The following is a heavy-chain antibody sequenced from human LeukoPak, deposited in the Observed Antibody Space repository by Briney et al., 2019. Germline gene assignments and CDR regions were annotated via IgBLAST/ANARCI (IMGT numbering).Heavy chain of an antibody. CDR1: GYSISSGYY. Sequence: SETLSLNCTVSGYSISSGYYWGWIRQPPGKGLEWIGYIYYSGSTNYNPSLKSRVTISVDTSKNQFSLKLSSVTAADTAVYYCATRKLGNDYWGQGTLVTVSS. CDR3: ATRKLGNDY. V-gene: IGHV4-61*01. CDR2: IYYSGST. J-gene: IGHJ4*02. D-gene: IGHD7-27*01.